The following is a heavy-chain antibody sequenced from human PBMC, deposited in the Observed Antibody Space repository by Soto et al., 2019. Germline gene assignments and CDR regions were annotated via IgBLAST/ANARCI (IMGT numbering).Heavy chain of an antibody. CDR3: AREGVRGMAV. J-gene: IGHJ6*02. D-gene: IGHD3-16*01. CDR1: GYTFTSYD. CDR2: MNPNSGNT. Sequence: QVQLVQSGAEVKKPGASVKVSCKASGYTFTSYDINWVRQATGQGLEWLGWMNPNSGNTGYAQKFQXXVXMXXNTSISTAYMELSSLRSEDTAVYYCAREGVRGMAVWGQGTTVTVSS. V-gene: IGHV1-8*01.